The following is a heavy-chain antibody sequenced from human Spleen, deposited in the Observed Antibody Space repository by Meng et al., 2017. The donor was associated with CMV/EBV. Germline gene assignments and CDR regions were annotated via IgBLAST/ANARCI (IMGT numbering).Heavy chain of an antibody. CDR2: ISRSSSYI. V-gene: IGHV3-21*01. CDR3: AREGELAYCGGDCDSLGMDV. D-gene: IGHD2-21*01. CDR1: GFTFSSYS. Sequence: GGSLRLSCAASGFTFSSYSMNWVRQAPGKGLEWVSSISRSSSYIYYADSVEGRFTISRDNAKNSLYLQMNSLRAEDTAVYYCAREGELAYCGGDCDSLGMDVWGQGTTVTVSS. J-gene: IGHJ6*02.